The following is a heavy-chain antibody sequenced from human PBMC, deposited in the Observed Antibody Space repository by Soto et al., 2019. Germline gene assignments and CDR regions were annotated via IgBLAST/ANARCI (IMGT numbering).Heavy chain of an antibody. CDR3: ARDRGIYYDSSGYYWFDY. J-gene: IGHJ4*02. D-gene: IGHD3-22*01. Sequence: ASVKVSCKDSGGTFSSYAISWVRQAPGQGLEWMGGIIPIFGTANYAQKFQGRVTITADESTSTAYMELSSLRSEDTAVYYCARDRGIYYDSSGYYWFDYWGQGTLVTVSS. CDR2: IIPIFGTA. CDR1: GGTFSSYA. V-gene: IGHV1-69*13.